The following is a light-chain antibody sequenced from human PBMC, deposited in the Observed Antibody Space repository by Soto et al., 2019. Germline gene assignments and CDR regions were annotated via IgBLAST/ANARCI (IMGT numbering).Light chain of an antibody. CDR3: QQYNKWPLT. Sequence: EIVMTQSPATLSVSPGERATLSRRASQSVSSNLAWYQQKPGQAPRLLIYGVSTRATGIPVRFSGSGSGTEFTLTISSLQSEDFAVYYCQQYNKWPLTFGGGTEVEI. V-gene: IGKV3-15*01. CDR1: QSVSSN. CDR2: GVS. J-gene: IGKJ4*01.